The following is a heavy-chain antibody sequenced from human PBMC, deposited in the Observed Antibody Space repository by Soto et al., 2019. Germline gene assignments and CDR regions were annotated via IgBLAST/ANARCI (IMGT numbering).Heavy chain of an antibody. Sequence: QVQLQESGPGLVKPSETLSLTCSVSGDSLTSYYWTWVRQPPGKGLEWIGYIYYTGKTNYNPSLKSRVPISMDLSKNQFSLELRSLTAADTAVYYCARIILTGYYGLEPWGQGTLVIVSA. CDR3: ARIILTGYYGLEP. CDR2: IYYTGKT. CDR1: GDSLTSYY. V-gene: IGHV4-59*01. J-gene: IGHJ5*02. D-gene: IGHD3-9*01.